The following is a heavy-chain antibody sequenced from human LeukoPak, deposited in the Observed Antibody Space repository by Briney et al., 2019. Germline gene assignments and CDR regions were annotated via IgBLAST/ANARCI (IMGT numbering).Heavy chain of an antibody. J-gene: IGHJ4*02. CDR2: INPNSGGT. Sequence: GASVKVSCKASGYTFTGYYMHWVRQAPGQGLEWMGWINPNSGGTNYAQKFQGRVTMTRDTSISTAYMELSRLRSDDTAVYYCARLMFNAYSYGSFDYWGQGTLVTVSS. V-gene: IGHV1-2*02. D-gene: IGHD5-18*01. CDR3: ARLMFNAYSYGSFDY. CDR1: GYTFTGYY.